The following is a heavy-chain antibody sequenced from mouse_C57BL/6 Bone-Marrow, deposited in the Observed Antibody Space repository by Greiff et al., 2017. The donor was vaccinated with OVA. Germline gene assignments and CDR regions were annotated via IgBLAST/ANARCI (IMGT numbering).Heavy chain of an antibody. CDR1: GYTFTSYG. J-gene: IGHJ2*01. D-gene: IGHD4-1*01. CDR3: AREGWDFYY. V-gene: IGHV1-81*01. Sequence: LVESGAELARPGASVKLSCKASGYTFTSYGISWVKQRTGQGLEWIGEIYPRSGNTYYNEKFKGKATLTADKSSSTAYMELRSLTSEDSAVYFCAREGWDFYYWGQGTTLTVSS. CDR2: IYPRSGNT.